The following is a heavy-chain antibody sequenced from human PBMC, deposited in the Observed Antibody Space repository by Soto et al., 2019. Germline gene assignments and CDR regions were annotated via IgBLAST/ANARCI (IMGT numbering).Heavy chain of an antibody. CDR2: ISYDGSNK. CDR3: PRERDTITVVVTPPGS. Sequence: VGSLRLSCAASGFTFSSYAMHWVRQAPGKGLEWVAVISYDGSNKYYADSVKGRFTISRDNSKNTLYLQMNSLRAEDTAVYYCPRERDTITVVVTPPGSWGQGALVTVS. V-gene: IGHV3-30-3*01. J-gene: IGHJ5*02. D-gene: IGHD3-22*01. CDR1: GFTFSSYA.